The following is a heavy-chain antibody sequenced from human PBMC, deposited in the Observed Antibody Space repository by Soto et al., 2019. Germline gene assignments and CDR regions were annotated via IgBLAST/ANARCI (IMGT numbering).Heavy chain of an antibody. D-gene: IGHD6-19*01. CDR1: GFTFSGSA. CDR3: TRSVADPRLGYYYYYYGMDV. Sequence: EVQLVEFGGGLVQPGGSLKLSCAASGFTFSGSAMHWVRQASGKGLEWVGRIRSKANSYATAYAASVKGRFTISRDDSKNTAYLQMNSLKTEETAVYYCTRSVADPRLGYYYYYYGMDVWGQESTVTVSS. CDR2: IRSKANSYAT. J-gene: IGHJ6*02. V-gene: IGHV3-73*02.